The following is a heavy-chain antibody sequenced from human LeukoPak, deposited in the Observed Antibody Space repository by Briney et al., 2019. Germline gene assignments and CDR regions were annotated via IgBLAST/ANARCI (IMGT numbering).Heavy chain of an antibody. V-gene: IGHV3-21*01. Sequence: GGSLRLSCAASGFTFSSYSMNWVRQAPGKGLEWVSSISSSSSYIYYADSVKGRFTISRDNAKNSLYLQMNSLRAEDTAVYYCARLPNRYCSSTSCSHYYYMDVWGKGTTVTVSS. J-gene: IGHJ6*03. CDR2: ISSSSSYI. D-gene: IGHD2-2*01. CDR3: ARLPNRYCSSTSCSHYYYMDV. CDR1: GFTFSSYS.